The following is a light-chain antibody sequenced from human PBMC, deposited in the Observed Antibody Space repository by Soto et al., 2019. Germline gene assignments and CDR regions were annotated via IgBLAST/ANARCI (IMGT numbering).Light chain of an antibody. J-gene: IGKJ5*01. CDR2: AAS. Sequence: DIQMTQSPSSLSASVGDRVTITCRASQSISSYLNWYQPKPGKATKLLIYAASSLQSGVPSRFSGSGSGTDFTLTISSLQPEDFATYYCQQSYSTPITFGQGTRLEI. V-gene: IGKV1-39*01. CDR1: QSISSY. CDR3: QQSYSTPIT.